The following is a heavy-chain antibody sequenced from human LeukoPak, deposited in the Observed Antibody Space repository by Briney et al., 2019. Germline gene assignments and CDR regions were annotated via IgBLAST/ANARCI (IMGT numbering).Heavy chain of an antibody. CDR2: IIPILGIA. D-gene: IGHD3-22*01. J-gene: IGHJ4*02. CDR3: ARDPAYYYDSSGYYHY. Sequence: SVKVSCKASGGTFSSYAISWVRQAPGQGLEWMGRIIPILGIANYAQKFQGRVTITADKSTSTAYMELSSLRSEDTAAYYCARDPAYYYDSSGYYHYWGQGTLVTVSS. V-gene: IGHV1-69*04. CDR1: GGTFSSYA.